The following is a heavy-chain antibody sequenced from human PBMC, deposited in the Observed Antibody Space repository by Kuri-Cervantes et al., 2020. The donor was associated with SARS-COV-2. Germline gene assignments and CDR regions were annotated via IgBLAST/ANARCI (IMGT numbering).Heavy chain of an antibody. J-gene: IGHJ6*02. CDR1: GFSLSTSGVG. V-gene: IGHV2-5*02. D-gene: IGHD2-15*01. CDR2: IYWDDDK. CDR3: ARIPVVVVAANYYYYGMDV. Sequence: GPTLVKPTQTLTLTCTFSGFSLSTSGVGVGWIRQPPGKALEWLALIYWDDDKRYSPSLKSRLTITKDTSKNQVVLTMTNMDPVDTATYYCARIPVVVVAANYYYYGMDVWGQGTTVTVYS.